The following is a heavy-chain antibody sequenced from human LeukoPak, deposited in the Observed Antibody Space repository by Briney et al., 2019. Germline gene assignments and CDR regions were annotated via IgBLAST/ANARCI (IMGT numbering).Heavy chain of an antibody. Sequence: SETLSLTCTVSGGSISSYYWSWIRQPPGKGLEWIGYIYYSGSTNYNPSLKSRVTISVDTSKNQFSLKLSSVTAADTAVYYCAREHYDSSGYSDVFDIWGQGTMVTVSS. CDR3: AREHYDSSGYSDVFDI. D-gene: IGHD3-22*01. J-gene: IGHJ3*02. V-gene: IGHV4-59*01. CDR1: GGSISSYY. CDR2: IYYSGST.